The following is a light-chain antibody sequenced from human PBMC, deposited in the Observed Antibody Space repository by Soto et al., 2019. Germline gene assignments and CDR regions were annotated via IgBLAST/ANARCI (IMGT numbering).Light chain of an antibody. Sequence: EIMWTQSPATLSLSPGERATLTCRASQSVRSYLAWYQQKPGQAPRLLIYDASNRATGIPARFSGSGSGTDFTLTISSLEPEDFAVYYCQQYGNSPQTFGQGTKVDI. J-gene: IGKJ1*01. CDR2: DAS. CDR1: QSVRSY. CDR3: QQYGNSPQT. V-gene: IGKV3-11*01.